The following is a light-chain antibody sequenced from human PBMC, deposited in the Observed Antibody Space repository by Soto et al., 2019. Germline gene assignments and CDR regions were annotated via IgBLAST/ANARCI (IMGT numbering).Light chain of an antibody. CDR2: GNN. Sequence: QSVLTQPPSASGTPGQRVTVSCSGSSSNIGSNAVNWYQQLPGAAPKLPIYGNNQRPSGVPDRFSGSKSGTSAYLAISGLQSEDEADYYCGAWDDRLNGHVFGTGTKVTVL. CDR3: GAWDDRLNGHV. CDR1: SSNIGSNA. V-gene: IGLV1-44*01. J-gene: IGLJ1*01.